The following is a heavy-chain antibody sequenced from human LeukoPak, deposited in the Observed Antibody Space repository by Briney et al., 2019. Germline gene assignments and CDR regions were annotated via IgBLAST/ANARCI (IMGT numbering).Heavy chain of an antibody. V-gene: IGHV1-2*02. CDR3: ARDYRYCSSTSCYGY. CDR1: GYTFTGYY. J-gene: IGHJ4*02. CDR2: INPNSGGT. D-gene: IGHD2-2*01. Sequence: ASVKVSCKASGYTFTGYYMHWVRQAPGQGLEWMGWINPNSGGTNYAQKFQGRVTMTRDTSISTAYMELSRLRSDDTAVYYCARDYRYCSSTSCYGYWGQGTLVTVSS.